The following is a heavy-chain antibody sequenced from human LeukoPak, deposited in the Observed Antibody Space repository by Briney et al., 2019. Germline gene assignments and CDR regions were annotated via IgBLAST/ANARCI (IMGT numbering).Heavy chain of an antibody. Sequence: GGSLRLSCAASGFTFNIYSMNWVRQAPGKGLEWVSCISSSSSYIYYADSVKGRFTISRDNAKNSLYLQINSLRADDTAVYYCARDTRSAFDIWGQGTMVTVSS. CDR3: ARDTRSAFDI. CDR2: ISSSSSYI. CDR1: GFTFNIYS. J-gene: IGHJ3*02. V-gene: IGHV3-21*01. D-gene: IGHD2-15*01.